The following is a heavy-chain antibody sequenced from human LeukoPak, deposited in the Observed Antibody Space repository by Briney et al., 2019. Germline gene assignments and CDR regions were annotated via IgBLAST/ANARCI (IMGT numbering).Heavy chain of an antibody. Sequence: PGGSLRLSCAASGVTFSSYAMSWVRQAPGKGLEWVSAISGSGGSTYYADSVKGRFTISRDNSKNTLYLQMNSLRAEDTAVYYCAKVRAYGSGSYSPGFDPWGQGTLVTVSS. D-gene: IGHD3-10*01. CDR1: GVTFSSYA. CDR2: ISGSGGST. V-gene: IGHV3-23*01. J-gene: IGHJ5*02. CDR3: AKVRAYGSGSYSPGFDP.